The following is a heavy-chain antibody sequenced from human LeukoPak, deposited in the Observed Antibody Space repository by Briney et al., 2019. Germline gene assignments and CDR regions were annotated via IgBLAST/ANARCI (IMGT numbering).Heavy chain of an antibody. J-gene: IGHJ4*02. CDR3: ARGTGRGGYNFEN. V-gene: IGHV3-30-3*01. CDR2: IFYDGSNK. D-gene: IGHD3-16*01. CDR1: GFTFSSWA. Sequence: GRSLRLSCAASGFTFSSWAMHWVRQAPGKGLEWVTMIFYDGSNKYYADSVKGRFTISRDNSKNMVYLQMNSLRPEDTAVYYCARGTGRGGYNFENWGQGTLVTVSS.